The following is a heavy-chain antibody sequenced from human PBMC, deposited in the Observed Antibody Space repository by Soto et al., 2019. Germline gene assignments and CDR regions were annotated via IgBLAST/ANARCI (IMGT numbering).Heavy chain of an antibody. Sequence: EVQLVESGGDLVKPGGSLRLSCAAPGFIFSHAWFPWVRQPPGKGLELVGRVKNNGGATDYAASVKGRFTISRDDSKDTVYLQMSSLRTEDTAIYYCAADLGPAYDSNNWFDPWGQGTLVTVSS. D-gene: IGHD2-21*01. V-gene: IGHV3-15*07. CDR2: VKNNGGAT. J-gene: IGHJ5*02. CDR1: GFIFSHAW. CDR3: AADLGPAYDSNNWFDP.